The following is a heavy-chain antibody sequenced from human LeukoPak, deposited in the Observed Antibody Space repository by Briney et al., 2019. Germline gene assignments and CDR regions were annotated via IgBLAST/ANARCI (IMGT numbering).Heavy chain of an antibody. CDR3: ARAGSAYYYYGMDV. D-gene: IGHD3-10*01. Sequence: SETLSLTCTVSGGSISSYYWSWIRQPPGKGLEWIGYIYYSGSTNYNPTLKSRVTISVDTSKNQFSLKLSSVTAADTAVYYCARAGSAYYYYGMDVWGQGTTVTVSS. V-gene: IGHV4-59*01. CDR1: GGSISSYY. CDR2: IYYSGST. J-gene: IGHJ6*02.